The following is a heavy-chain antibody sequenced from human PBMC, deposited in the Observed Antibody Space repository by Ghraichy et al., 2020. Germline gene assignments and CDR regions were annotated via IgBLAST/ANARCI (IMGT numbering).Heavy chain of an antibody. CDR1: GGSISSNY. CDR2: IYYTGST. CDR3: ASWLGIAVAGFHPGYFDY. J-gene: IGHJ4*02. D-gene: IGHD6-19*01. V-gene: IGHV4-59*01. Sequence: SDTLSLTCTVSGGSISSNYWSWIRQSPGKGLEWIGYIYYTGSTNYNPSLKSRVTISVDTSKNQFSLKLSSVTAADTAVYYCASWLGIAVAGFHPGYFDYWGQGTLVTVSS.